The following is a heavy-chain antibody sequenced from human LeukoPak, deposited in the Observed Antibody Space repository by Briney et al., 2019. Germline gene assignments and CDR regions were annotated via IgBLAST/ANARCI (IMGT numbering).Heavy chain of an antibody. Sequence: PSETLSLTCTVSGGSISSSSYYWGWIRQPPGKGLEWIGTMYYSGITYYNPSLKSRVTTSVDTPKNQFTLKVSSVTAADTAVYYCARSNWDSNVGIDYWGQGILVIVSS. CDR3: ARSNWDSNVGIDY. V-gene: IGHV4-39*01. CDR2: MYYSGIT. J-gene: IGHJ4*02. CDR1: GGSISSSSYY. D-gene: IGHD1-7*01.